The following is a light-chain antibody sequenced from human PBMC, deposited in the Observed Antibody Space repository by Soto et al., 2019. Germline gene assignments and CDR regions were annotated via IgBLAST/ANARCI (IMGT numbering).Light chain of an antibody. CDR3: QQYNNWPPYT. CDR2: GAS. Sequence: EIVMTQSPATLSVSPGERATLSCRASQSVSSNLAWYQQKPGQAPRLIIYGASTRATGIPARFSGSGSGTEFTLTISSLQCEDFAVYYCQQYNNWPPYTFGQGTKLEIK. V-gene: IGKV3-15*01. J-gene: IGKJ2*01. CDR1: QSVSSN.